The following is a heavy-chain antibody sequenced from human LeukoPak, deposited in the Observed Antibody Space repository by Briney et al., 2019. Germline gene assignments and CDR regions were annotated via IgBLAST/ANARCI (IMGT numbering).Heavy chain of an antibody. CDR3: ARYRSRDGYNS. Sequence: SETLSLTCTVSGGSISSSSYYWGWIRQPPGKGLEWIGSIYYSGSTYYNPSLKSRVTISVDTSKNQFSLKLGSVTAADTAVYYCARYRSRDGYNSWGQGTLVTVSS. V-gene: IGHV4-39*01. J-gene: IGHJ4*02. CDR1: GGSISSSSYY. D-gene: IGHD5-24*01. CDR2: IYYSGST.